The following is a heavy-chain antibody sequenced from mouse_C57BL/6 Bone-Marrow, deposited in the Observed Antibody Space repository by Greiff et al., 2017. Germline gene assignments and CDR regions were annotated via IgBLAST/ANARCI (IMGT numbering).Heavy chain of an antibody. CDR3: ARYGYDRGYYAMDY. Sequence: QVQLQQSGAELVRPGTSVKMSCKASGYTFTNYWIGWAKQRPGHGLELIGDIYPGGGYTNYNEQFMGKATLTADKSSSTAYMQFSSMTSEDSAIYYCARYGYDRGYYAMDYWGQGTSVTVSS. J-gene: IGHJ4*01. CDR1: GYTFTNYW. CDR2: IYPGGGYT. V-gene: IGHV1-63*01. D-gene: IGHD2-2*01.